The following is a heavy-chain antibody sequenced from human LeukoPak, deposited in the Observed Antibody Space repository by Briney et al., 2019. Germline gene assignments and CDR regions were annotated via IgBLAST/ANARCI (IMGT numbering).Heavy chain of an antibody. Sequence: GGSLRLSCLASGFTFSNYAMSWVRQAPGKGLEWVAYISRSGTTKYYADSVKGRFTISRDNAKNSLYLQMNSLRVEDTAVYYCARYHVNYDSTWGQGTMVTVSS. CDR2: ISRSGTTK. CDR3: ARYHVNYDST. CDR1: GFTFSNYA. J-gene: IGHJ3*01. V-gene: IGHV3-48*03. D-gene: IGHD3-22*01.